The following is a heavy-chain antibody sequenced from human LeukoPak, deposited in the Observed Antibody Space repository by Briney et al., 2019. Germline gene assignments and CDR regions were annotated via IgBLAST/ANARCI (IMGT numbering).Heavy chain of an antibody. CDR3: ARGPRIAVAGRRSWFDP. Sequence: SETQSLTCAVYGGSFSGYYWSWIRQPPGKGLEWIGEINHSGSTNYNPSLKSRVTISVDTSKNQFSLKLSSVTAADTAVYYCARGPRIAVAGRRSWFDPWGQGTLVTVSS. J-gene: IGHJ5*02. CDR1: GGSFSGYY. CDR2: INHSGST. V-gene: IGHV4-34*01. D-gene: IGHD6-19*01.